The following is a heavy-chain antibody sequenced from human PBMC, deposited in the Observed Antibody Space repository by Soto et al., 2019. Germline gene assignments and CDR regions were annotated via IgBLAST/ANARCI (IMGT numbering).Heavy chain of an antibody. D-gene: IGHD6-19*01. J-gene: IGHJ6*02. Sequence: SVKVSCKASGGTFSSYAISWVRQAPGQGLEWMGGIIPIFGTANYAQKFQGRVTITADESTSTAYMELSSLRSEDTAVYYCARDPCIAVADHKPYHHYGLAFWGQGTTVTVSS. CDR1: GGTFSSYA. V-gene: IGHV1-69*13. CDR2: IIPIFGTA. CDR3: ARDPCIAVADHKPYHHYGLAF.